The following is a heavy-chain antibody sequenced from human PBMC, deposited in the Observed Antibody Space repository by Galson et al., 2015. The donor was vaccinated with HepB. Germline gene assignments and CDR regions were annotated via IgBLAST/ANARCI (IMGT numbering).Heavy chain of an antibody. J-gene: IGHJ6*02. Sequence: SVKVSCKASGGTFSSYTISWVRQAPGQGLEWMGRIIPILGIANYAQKFQGRVTITADKSTSTAYMELSSLRSEDTAVYYCANQYYDFGGGMDVWGQGTTVTVSS. D-gene: IGHD3-3*01. CDR2: IIPILGIA. V-gene: IGHV1-69*02. CDR3: ANQYYDFGGGMDV. CDR1: GGTFSSYT.